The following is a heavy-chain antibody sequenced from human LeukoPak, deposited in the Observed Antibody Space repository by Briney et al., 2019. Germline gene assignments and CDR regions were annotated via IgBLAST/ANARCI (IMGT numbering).Heavy chain of an antibody. Sequence: ASVKVSCKASGYTFTSYDINWVRQATGQGLEWMGWMNPNSGNTGYAQKFQGRVTMTRNTSIGTAYMELSSLRSEDTAVYYCARGRSIAAAPVLGYWGQGTLVTVSS. CDR3: ARGRSIAAAPVLGY. V-gene: IGHV1-8*01. CDR2: MNPNSGNT. CDR1: GYTFTSYD. J-gene: IGHJ4*02. D-gene: IGHD6-13*01.